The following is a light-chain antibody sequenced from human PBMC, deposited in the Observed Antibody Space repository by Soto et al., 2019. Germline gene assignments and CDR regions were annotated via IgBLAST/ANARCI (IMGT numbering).Light chain of an antibody. Sequence: QTVVTQEPSFSVSPGGTVTLTCGLSSGSVSTSYYPTWYQQTPGQAPRTLIYSTNTRSSGVPDRFSGSILGNKAALTITGAQADDESDYSCVLYMGRGIRVFGGGTKLTVL. CDR1: SGSVSTSYY. V-gene: IGLV8-61*01. CDR3: VLYMGRGIRV. CDR2: STN. J-gene: IGLJ3*02.